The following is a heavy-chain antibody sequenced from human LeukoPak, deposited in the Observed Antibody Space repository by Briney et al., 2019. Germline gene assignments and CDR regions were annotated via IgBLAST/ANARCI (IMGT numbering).Heavy chain of an antibody. CDR3: ARDNELLLDY. V-gene: IGHV4-59*01. Sequence: PSETLSLTCTVSGGSISSYYWSWIRQPPGKGLEWIGYIYYSRSTNYNPSLKSRVTISVDRSKNQFSLKLSSVTAADTAVYYCARDNELLLDYWGQGTLVTVSS. J-gene: IGHJ4*02. CDR2: IYYSRST. D-gene: IGHD1-7*01. CDR1: GGSISSYY.